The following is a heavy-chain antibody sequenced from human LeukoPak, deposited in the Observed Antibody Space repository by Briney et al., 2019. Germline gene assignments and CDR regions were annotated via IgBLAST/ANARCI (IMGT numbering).Heavy chain of an antibody. CDR2: ISYDGSLK. CDR3: ATRRDGYNFWYFDL. CDR1: GFTFSTYA. V-gene: IGHV3-30-3*01. Sequence: GGSLRLSCTASGFTFSTYAMHWVRQAPGKGLEWVAVISYDGSLKYYADSVKGRFTISRDNSKNTLYLQMNSLRTEDTAVYYCATRRDGYNFWYFDLWGRGTLVTVSS. D-gene: IGHD5-24*01. J-gene: IGHJ2*01.